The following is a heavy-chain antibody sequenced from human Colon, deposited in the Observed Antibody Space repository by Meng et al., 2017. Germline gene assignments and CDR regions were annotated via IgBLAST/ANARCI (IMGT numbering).Heavy chain of an antibody. D-gene: IGHD6-19*01. CDR1: GGSISTSGYY. CDR2: IGHSGFT. Sequence: QPQLQESGPGLVKPSEDLSLTCSVSGGSISTSGYYWDWIRQPPGKGLEWIGSIGHSGFTYYTPSLKSRVTVSIETSRNQFSLWLTSVTAADTAVYYCVRSSGWVKTGFDPWGQGTLVTVSS. V-gene: IGHV4-39*01. J-gene: IGHJ5*02. CDR3: VRSSGWVKTGFDP.